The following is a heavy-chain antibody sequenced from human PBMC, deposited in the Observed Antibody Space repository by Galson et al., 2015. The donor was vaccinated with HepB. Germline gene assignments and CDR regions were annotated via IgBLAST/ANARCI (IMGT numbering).Heavy chain of an antibody. CDR2: INPSGGST. CDR1: GYTFINYY. V-gene: IGHV1-46*01. D-gene: IGHD3-10*01. Sequence: SVKVSCKVFGYTFINYYIHWVRQAPGQGPEWMGMINPSGGSTSYARNFQGRVTVTSDTSTNTVYMELNSLTSEDTAVYYCARNRGSGFDYWGQGTLVTASS. J-gene: IGHJ4*02. CDR3: ARNRGSGFDY.